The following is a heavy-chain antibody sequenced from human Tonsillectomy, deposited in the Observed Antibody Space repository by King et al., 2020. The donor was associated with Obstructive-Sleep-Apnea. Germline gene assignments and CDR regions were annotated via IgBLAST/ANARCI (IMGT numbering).Heavy chain of an antibody. CDR3: ARLGSHYDILTGYFHDAFDI. CDR1: GFTFSSYW. D-gene: IGHD3-9*01. V-gene: IGHV3-74*01. Sequence: VQLVESGGGLVQPGGSLRLSCAASGFTFSSYWMHWVRQAPGKGLVWVSRINSDGSSTSYADSVKGRFTISGDNAKNTLYLQMNSLRAEDTAVYYCARLGSHYDILTGYFHDAFDIWGQGTMVTVSS. J-gene: IGHJ3*02. CDR2: INSDGSST.